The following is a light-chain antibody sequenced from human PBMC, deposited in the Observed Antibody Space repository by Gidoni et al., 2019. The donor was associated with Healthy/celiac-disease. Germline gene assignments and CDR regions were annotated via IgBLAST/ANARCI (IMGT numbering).Light chain of an antibody. Sequence: VSTQSPGTLSLSPGERATLSCRASQSVSSNYLAWYQQKPGQAPRLLIYGASSRATGIPDRFSGSGSGTDFTLTISRLEPEDFAVYYCQQYGSSPFTFGPGTKVDIK. CDR2: GAS. CDR1: QSVSSNY. V-gene: IGKV3-20*01. J-gene: IGKJ3*01. CDR3: QQYGSSPFT.